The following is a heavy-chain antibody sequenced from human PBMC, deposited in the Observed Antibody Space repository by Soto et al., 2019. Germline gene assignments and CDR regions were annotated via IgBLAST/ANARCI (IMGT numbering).Heavy chain of an antibody. J-gene: IGHJ6*02. V-gene: IGHV1-18*01. Sequence: ASVKVSCKTSDYSFTRYGISWVRQAPGQGLQWMGWISAYNGNTKYAQMLQGRVTMTTDTYTTTAYMELRSLTSDDTAVYYCAREGYCSSGSCALYSHDFFGMDVWGQGTTFTVSS. CDR2: ISAYNGNT. CDR1: DYSFTRYG. CDR3: AREGYCSSGSCALYSHDFFGMDV. D-gene: IGHD2-15*01.